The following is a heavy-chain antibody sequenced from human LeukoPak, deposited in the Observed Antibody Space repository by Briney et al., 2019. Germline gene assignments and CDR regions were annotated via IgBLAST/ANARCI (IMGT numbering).Heavy chain of an antibody. V-gene: IGHV4-59*08. CDR3: GRHDDIGALRNGMDV. CDR2: IYHSRGT. CDR1: GDSIRSYY. Sequence: SETLSLTCTVSGDSIRSYYWSWIRQPPGKGLEWIGYIYHSRGTMYNPSLKSRVTISVDTSKNQFSLKVASVTAADTAVYYCGRHDDIGALRNGMDVWGQGTTVTVSS. D-gene: IGHD1-1*01. J-gene: IGHJ6*02.